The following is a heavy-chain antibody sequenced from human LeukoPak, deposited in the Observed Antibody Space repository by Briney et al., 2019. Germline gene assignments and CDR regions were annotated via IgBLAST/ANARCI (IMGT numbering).Heavy chain of an antibody. CDR2: INPNSGGT. CDR3: ARDRRGYYDSGSYYPLI. CDR1: GYTFTGYY. V-gene: IGHV1-2*02. Sequence: GASVKVSCKASGYTFTGYYMHWVRRASGQGLEWMGWINPNSGGTNYAQKFQGRVTVTRDTSVSTAYMEVSRLRSDDTAVYYCARDRRGYYDSGSYYPLIWGQGTLVTVSS. J-gene: IGHJ4*02. D-gene: IGHD3-10*01.